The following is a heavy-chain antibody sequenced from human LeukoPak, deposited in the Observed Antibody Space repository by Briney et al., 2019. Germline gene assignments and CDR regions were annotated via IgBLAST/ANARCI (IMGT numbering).Heavy chain of an antibody. CDR3: ARDLDTLVRGVIPY. V-gene: IGHV3-23*01. D-gene: IGHD3-10*01. Sequence: PGGSLRLSCAASGFTFSSYAMSWVRQAPGKGLEWVSAIGGSGGSTYHADSVRGRFTISRDNSKNTLYLQMNSLRAEDTAAHYCARDLDTLVRGVIPYWGQGTLVTVSS. CDR2: IGGSGGST. CDR1: GFTFSSYA. J-gene: IGHJ4*02.